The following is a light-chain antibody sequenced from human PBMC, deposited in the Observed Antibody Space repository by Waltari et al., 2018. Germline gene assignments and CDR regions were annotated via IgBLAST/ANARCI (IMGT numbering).Light chain of an antibody. Sequence: EIVLTQSPGTLSLSPGERATLSYRASQSVNNYLAWFQQKPGQAPRLLIHGASSRATGIPDRISGSGSGTDFTLTISGLEPQDFAVYYCQQYSSSPLTFGPGTKVDIK. CDR3: QQYSSSPLT. CDR2: GAS. CDR1: QSVNNY. J-gene: IGKJ3*01. V-gene: IGKV3-20*01.